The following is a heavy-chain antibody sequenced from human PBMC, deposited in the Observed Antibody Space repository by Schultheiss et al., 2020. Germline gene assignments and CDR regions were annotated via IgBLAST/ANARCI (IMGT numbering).Heavy chain of an antibody. D-gene: IGHD3-3*01. J-gene: IGHJ6*04. CDR2: ISGSDNDI. V-gene: IGHV3-11*01. CDR1: GFAFSDYY. Sequence: GESLKISCAASGFAFSDYYMSWIRQAPGKGLEWVSHISGSDNDIYYADSLKGRFTISRDNAKNSLYLQMNSLRAEDTAVYHCARLRFSGPTTPHGMDVWGXGTTVTVSS. CDR3: ARLRFSGPTTPHGMDV.